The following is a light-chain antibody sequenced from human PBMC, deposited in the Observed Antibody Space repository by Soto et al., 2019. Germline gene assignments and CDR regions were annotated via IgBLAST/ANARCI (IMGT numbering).Light chain of an antibody. J-gene: IGLJ3*02. CDR3: AAWGDRLNTWV. V-gene: IGLV2-14*01. Sequence: QSALTQPASVSGSPGQSITISCTGTSSDVGGYKYVSWYQQHPDKAPKLIIFEVSNRPSGISSRFSGSKSGNTASLAISGLRAEDEADYFCAAWGDRLNTWVFGGGTKLTVL. CDR1: SSDVGGYKY. CDR2: EVS.